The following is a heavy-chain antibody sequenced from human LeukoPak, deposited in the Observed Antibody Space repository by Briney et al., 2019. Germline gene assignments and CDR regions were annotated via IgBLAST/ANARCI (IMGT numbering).Heavy chain of an antibody. CDR2: ITGSGATS. CDR3: AKESTQVIEVYFDS. CDR1: GFTFSSCA. D-gene: IGHD3-22*01. V-gene: IGHV3-23*01. Sequence: GGSLRLSCSASGFTFSSCAMSWVRQAPGKGLQWVPSITGSGATSYYADSVRGRFIVSRDNSKNTLYLEMNSLRADDTAVYFCAKESTQVIEVYFDSWGQGTLVTVSS. J-gene: IGHJ4*02.